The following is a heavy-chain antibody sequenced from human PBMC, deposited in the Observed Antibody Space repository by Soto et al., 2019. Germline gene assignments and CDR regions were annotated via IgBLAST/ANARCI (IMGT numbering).Heavy chain of an antibody. CDR2: IYSGGST. Sequence: GGSLRLSCAASGFTVSSNYMSWVRQAPGKGLEWVSVIYSGGSTYYADSVKGRFTISRDNSKNTLYLQMNSLRAEDTAVYYCASELRYNWNYGYFDYWGQGTLVTVSS. V-gene: IGHV3-66*01. J-gene: IGHJ4*02. CDR3: ASELRYNWNYGYFDY. CDR1: GFTVSSNY. D-gene: IGHD1-7*01.